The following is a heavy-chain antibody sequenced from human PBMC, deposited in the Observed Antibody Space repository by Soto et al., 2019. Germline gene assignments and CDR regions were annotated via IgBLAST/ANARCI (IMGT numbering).Heavy chain of an antibody. CDR1: GGSISSGDYY. V-gene: IGHV4-30-4*01. CDR3: ARDQVSSSSGMDV. CDR2: IYYSGST. J-gene: IGHJ6*02. D-gene: IGHD6-6*01. Sequence: SETLSLTCTVSGGSISSGDYYWSWIRQPPGKGLEWIGYIYYSGSTYYNPSLKSRVTISVDTSKNQFSLKLCSVTAADTAVYYCARDQVSSSSGMDVWGQGTTVTVSS.